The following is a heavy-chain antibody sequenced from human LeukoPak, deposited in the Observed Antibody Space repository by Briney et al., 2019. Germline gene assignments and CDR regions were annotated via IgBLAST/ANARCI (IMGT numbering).Heavy chain of an antibody. V-gene: IGHV1-2*02. D-gene: IGHD2-15*01. CDR3: ARGGVVVVAATRWFDP. CDR2: INPNSGGT. CDR1: GYTFTGYY. Sequence: ASVKVSCKASGYTFTGYYMHWVRQAPGQGLEWMGWINPNSGGTNYAQKFQGRVTMTRDTSISTAYMELSRLRSDDTAVYYCARGGVVVVAATRWFDPWGQGTLVTVSS. J-gene: IGHJ5*02.